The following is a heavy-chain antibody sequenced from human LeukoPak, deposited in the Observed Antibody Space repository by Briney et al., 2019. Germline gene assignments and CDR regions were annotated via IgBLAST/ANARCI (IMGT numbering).Heavy chain of an antibody. Sequence: GRSLKLSCKEQAENFRRSGKNRVRLSPGKGQERVSYISGSSSTIYYADSVKGRFSISRDNAQNSLFLQMNSLRAEDTAVYYCALESYDSSGYYAFWGQGALVTVSS. CDR3: ALESYDSSGYYAF. CDR1: AENFRRSG. J-gene: IGHJ4*02. V-gene: IGHV3-48*04. CDR2: ISGSSSTI. D-gene: IGHD3-22*01.